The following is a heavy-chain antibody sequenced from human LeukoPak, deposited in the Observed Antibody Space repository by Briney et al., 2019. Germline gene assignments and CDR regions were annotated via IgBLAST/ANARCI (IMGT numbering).Heavy chain of an antibody. V-gene: IGHV4-59*01. Sequence: SETLSLTCTVSGGSIRSYYWSWIRQPPGRGLEWIGYIYYSGSTNYNPSLKSRVTISVHTSKNQFSLKLSSVTAADTAVYYCARGSGDYVLDYWGKGTLVTVSS. D-gene: IGHD4-17*01. CDR3: ARGSGDYVLDY. J-gene: IGHJ4*02. CDR2: IYYSGST. CDR1: GGSIRSYY.